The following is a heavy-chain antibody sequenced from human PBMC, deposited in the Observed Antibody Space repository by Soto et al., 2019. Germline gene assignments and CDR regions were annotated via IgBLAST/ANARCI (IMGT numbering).Heavy chain of an antibody. CDR3: AKERSSGWSFDY. Sequence: EVQLLESGGGLVQPGGSLRLSCAASGFTFSTYAMNWVRQAPGKGLEWVSGISGSGDSTYYADSVKGRFTVSRDNSKNTLSLHMNSLRAEDTAVFYCAKERSSGWSFDYWGQGTLVTVSS. J-gene: IGHJ4*02. V-gene: IGHV3-23*01. CDR2: ISGSGDST. CDR1: GFTFSTYA. D-gene: IGHD6-19*01.